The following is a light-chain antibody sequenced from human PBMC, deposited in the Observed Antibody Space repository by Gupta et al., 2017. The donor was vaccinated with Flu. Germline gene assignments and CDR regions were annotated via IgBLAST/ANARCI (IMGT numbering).Light chain of an antibody. V-gene: IGLV1-47*01. Sequence: QSVLTQPPSVSATPGQRVTISCSGSSLNIGSHDVWWYQQFPGTAPRLLLYRNNGRPSGVPDRFSGSKSGVSASLTITGLRSEDEADYYCGSWESDVNRFYVFGTGTKVIVL. CDR3: GSWESDVNRFYV. J-gene: IGLJ1*01. CDR2: RNN. CDR1: SLNIGSHD.